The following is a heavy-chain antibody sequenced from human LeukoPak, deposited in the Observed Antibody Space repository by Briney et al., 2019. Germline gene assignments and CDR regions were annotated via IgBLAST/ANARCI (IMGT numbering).Heavy chain of an antibody. Sequence: GGSLRLSCAASGFTFRDSYMSWIRQAPGKGLEWVAFIRYDGSSTYHADSIKGRFTISRDNSKNTLYLQMNSLRAEDTAIYYCAKDLGAFDIWGQGTMVTVSS. D-gene: IGHD3-16*01. V-gene: IGHV3-30*02. CDR1: GFTFRDSY. CDR3: AKDLGAFDI. J-gene: IGHJ3*02. CDR2: IRYDGSST.